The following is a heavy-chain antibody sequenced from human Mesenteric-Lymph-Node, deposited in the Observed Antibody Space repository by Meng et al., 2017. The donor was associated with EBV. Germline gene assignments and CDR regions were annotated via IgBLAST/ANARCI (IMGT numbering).Heavy chain of an antibody. V-gene: IGHV4-4*03. J-gene: IGHJ4*02. D-gene: IGHD2-21*02. CDR1: GGPLSSRNW. CDR2: IYHSGST. CDR3: ARVGAYCGGDCYHPR. Sequence: QGHVEGAVPGLVKPPGTLSLTCAVSGGPLSSRNWLSWVRQPPGKGLEWIGEIYHSGSTNYNPSLKSRVTISVDESKNQFSLRLSSVTAADTAVYYCARVGAYCGGDCYHPRWGQGTLVTVSS.